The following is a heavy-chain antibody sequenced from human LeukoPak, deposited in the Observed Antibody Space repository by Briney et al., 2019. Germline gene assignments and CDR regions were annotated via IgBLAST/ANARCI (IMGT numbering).Heavy chain of an antibody. D-gene: IGHD2-21*02. CDR3: ASLVVTDNWAFDI. CDR2: INNDASST. CDR1: GFTFSSYW. Sequence: GGSLRLSCAASGFTFSSYWMHWVRQVPGEGLVWVSRINNDASSTSYADSVKGRFTISRDNAKNTLYLQMNSLRAGDTAVYYCASLVVTDNWAFDIWGQGTMVIVSS. V-gene: IGHV3-74*01. J-gene: IGHJ3*02.